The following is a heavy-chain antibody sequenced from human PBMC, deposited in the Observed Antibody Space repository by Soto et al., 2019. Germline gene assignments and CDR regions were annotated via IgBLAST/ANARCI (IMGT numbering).Heavy chain of an antibody. J-gene: IGHJ4*02. CDR2: IKSKTDGGTT. D-gene: IGHD2-2*02. Sequence: GGSLRLSCAASGFTFSNAWMSWVRQAPGKGLEWVGRIKSKTDGGTTDYAAPVKGRFTISRDDSKNTLYLQMNSLETEDTAVYYCTTDLFVVVPAAILHEPADYWGQGTLVTVSS. CDR3: TTDLFVVVPAAILHEPADY. V-gene: IGHV3-15*01. CDR1: GFTFSNAW.